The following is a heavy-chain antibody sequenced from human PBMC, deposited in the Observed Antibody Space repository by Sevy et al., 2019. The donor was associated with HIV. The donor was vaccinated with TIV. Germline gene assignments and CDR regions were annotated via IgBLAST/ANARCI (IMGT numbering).Heavy chain of an antibody. CDR2: IRGSGGST. CDR3: HGDYDSSQLASYYYYGMDV. Sequence: GGSLRLSCAASGFTFSSYAMSWGRQAPGKGLEWVSTIRGSGGSTYYADSVKGRFTISRDNSKNTLYLQMNSLRAEDTAVYYCHGDYDSSQLASYYYYGMDVWGQGTTVTVSS. D-gene: IGHD3-22*01. J-gene: IGHJ6*02. CDR1: GFTFSSYA. V-gene: IGHV3-23*01.